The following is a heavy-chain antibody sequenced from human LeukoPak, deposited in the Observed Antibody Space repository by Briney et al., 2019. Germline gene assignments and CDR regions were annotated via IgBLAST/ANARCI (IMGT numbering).Heavy chain of an antibody. V-gene: IGHV3-48*03. CDR1: GFTFSGSA. J-gene: IGHJ6*03. CDR3: ARAGTGYDSTSHYYYYMDV. CDR2: ISSSGSTI. Sequence: GGSLRLSCAASGFTFSGSAMHWVRQASGKGLEWVSYISSSGSTIYYADSVKGRFTISRDNAKNSLYLQMNSLRAEDTAVYYCARAGTGYDSTSHYYYYMDVWGKGTTVTVSS. D-gene: IGHD5-12*01.